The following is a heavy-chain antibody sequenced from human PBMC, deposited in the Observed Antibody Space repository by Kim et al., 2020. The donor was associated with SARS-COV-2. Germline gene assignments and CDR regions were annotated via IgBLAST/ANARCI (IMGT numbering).Heavy chain of an antibody. CDR2: A. Sequence: ANDAQKFQGGITITADESTSTAYMELSSLRSEDTAVYYCARGRSGWFLYYWGQGTLVTVSS. D-gene: IGHD6-19*01. V-gene: IGHV1-69*01. J-gene: IGHJ4*02. CDR3: ARGRSGWFLYY.